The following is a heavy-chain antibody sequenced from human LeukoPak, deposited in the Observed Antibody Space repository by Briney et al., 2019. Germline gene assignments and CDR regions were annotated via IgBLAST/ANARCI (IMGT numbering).Heavy chain of an antibody. J-gene: IGHJ3*02. D-gene: IGHD6-25*01. Sequence: SETLSLTCAVYGGSFSGYYWSWIRQPPGKGLEWIGEINHSGSTNYNPSLKSRVTISVDTSKNQFSLKLGSVTAAVTAVYYCARQRRDDAFDIWGQGTMVTVSS. V-gene: IGHV4-34*01. CDR2: INHSGST. CDR1: GGSFSGYY. CDR3: ARQRRDDAFDI.